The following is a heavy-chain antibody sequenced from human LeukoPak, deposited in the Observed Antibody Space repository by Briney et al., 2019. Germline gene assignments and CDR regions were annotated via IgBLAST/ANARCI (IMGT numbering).Heavy chain of an antibody. CDR1: EFTFSTYW. CDR3: ARRAANYDFWSGYNV. CDR2: IKQDGSEK. V-gene: IGHV3-7*01. D-gene: IGHD3-3*01. Sequence: GGSLRLSCAASEFTFSTYWMSWVRQAPGKGLEWVASIKQDGSEKYYVDSVKGRFTISRDNAKNSVYLQMNSLRAEDTAMYYCARRAANYDFWSGYNVWGKGTTATVSS. J-gene: IGHJ6*04.